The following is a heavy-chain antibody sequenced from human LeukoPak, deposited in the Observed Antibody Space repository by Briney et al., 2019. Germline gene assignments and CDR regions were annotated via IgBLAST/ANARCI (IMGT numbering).Heavy chain of an antibody. J-gene: IGHJ5*02. D-gene: IGHD2-21*02. CDR3: ARDNSMRDTAWWFDP. CDR1: GYTFTRHY. V-gene: IGHV1-46*01. Sequence: VSVKVSCKASGYTFTRHYMHWVRQAPGQGLEWMGIINPSGDITSYAQKFQGRVIMTRDMSTSTDYMELSSLRSEDTAVYYCARDNSMRDTAWWFDPWGQGTLVTVSS. CDR2: INPSGDIT.